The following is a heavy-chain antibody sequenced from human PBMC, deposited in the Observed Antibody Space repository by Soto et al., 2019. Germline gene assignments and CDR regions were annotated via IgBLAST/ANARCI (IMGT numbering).Heavy chain of an antibody. Sequence: PSESLSLTCTVSGASVRSGGYYWSWIRQPPGKELEWIAYIYHSGNTKYNPSLKNRVTISVDTSKNQFSLKLSSVTAADTAVYYCAREANCGGGSCSSSFWFGPWGRGTQVTVSS. CDR1: GASVRSGGYY. J-gene: IGHJ5*02. V-gene: IGHV4-61*08. CDR2: IYHSGNT. CDR3: AREANCGGGSCSSSFWFGP. D-gene: IGHD2-15*01.